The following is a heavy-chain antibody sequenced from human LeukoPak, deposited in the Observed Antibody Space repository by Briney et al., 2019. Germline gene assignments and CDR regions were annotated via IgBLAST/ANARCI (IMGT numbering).Heavy chain of an antibody. V-gene: IGHV3-33*01. D-gene: IGHD1-1*01. CDR1: GFTFSSYG. Sequence: GRSLRLSCAASGFTFSSYGMHWVRQAPGKGLEWVAVIWYDGGNKYYADSVKGRFTISRDNSKNTLYLQMNSLRAEDTAVYYCARGARYNWNDQGFDYWGQGTLVTVSS. CDR3: ARGARYNWNDQGFDY. J-gene: IGHJ4*02. CDR2: IWYDGGNK.